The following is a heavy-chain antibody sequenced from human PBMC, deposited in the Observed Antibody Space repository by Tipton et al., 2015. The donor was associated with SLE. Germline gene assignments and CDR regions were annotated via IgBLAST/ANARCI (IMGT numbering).Heavy chain of an antibody. D-gene: IGHD1/OR15-1a*01. CDR2: ISRTGGTI. CDR1: GFTFRRYD. Sequence: SLRLSCVASGFTFRRYDMNWVRQSPGKGLEWVSYISRTGGTIHYADSVKGRFTISRDNAKNSLSLQMNSLRVEDTAFYYCVSHGGPVRTIGVSWGQGILVTVSS. CDR3: VSHGGPVRTIGVS. V-gene: IGHV3-48*03. J-gene: IGHJ5*02.